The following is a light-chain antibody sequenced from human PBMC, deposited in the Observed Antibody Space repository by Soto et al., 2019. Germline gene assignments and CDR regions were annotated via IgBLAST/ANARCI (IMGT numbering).Light chain of an antibody. J-gene: IGKJ5*01. CDR1: QSVSSTY. CDR2: GVS. V-gene: IGKV3-20*01. CDR3: QQFHTSPIT. Sequence: ELVLTQSPGTLSLSPGERATLSCRASQSVSSTYLAWYQQKPGQAPRLLIYGVSNRATGIPDRFSGSGSGTDFTLTISRLESEDSAMYYCQQFHTSPITFAQGTRLEIK.